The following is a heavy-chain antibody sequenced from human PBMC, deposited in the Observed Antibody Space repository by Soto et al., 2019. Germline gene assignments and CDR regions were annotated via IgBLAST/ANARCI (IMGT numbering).Heavy chain of an antibody. J-gene: IGHJ6*02. Sequence: GGSLRLSCKASGFTFSTYSMNWVRQAPGKGLEWISYISMDSETIQYADSVKGRFTISRDDATNSLFLQMNSLRDEDTAIYYCARLYYDYVWGQGTTVTVSS. CDR1: GFTFSTYS. D-gene: IGHD3-3*01. V-gene: IGHV3-48*02. CDR3: ARLYYDYV. CDR2: ISMDSETI.